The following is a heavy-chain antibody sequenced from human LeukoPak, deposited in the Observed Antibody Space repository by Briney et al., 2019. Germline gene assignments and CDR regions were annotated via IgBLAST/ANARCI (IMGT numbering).Heavy chain of an antibody. V-gene: IGHV3-74*01. CDR3: ATVFDF. CDR1: GFTFSSYW. D-gene: IGHD2-21*02. CDR2: IDDVGSGT. Sequence: PGGSLRLSCAASGFTFSSYWMHWVRQVPGKGLVWVSRIDDVGSGTSYADSVKGRFTISRDDAKNTVYLQMNSLRAEDTAVYYCATVFDFWGQGTLVTVSS. J-gene: IGHJ5*01.